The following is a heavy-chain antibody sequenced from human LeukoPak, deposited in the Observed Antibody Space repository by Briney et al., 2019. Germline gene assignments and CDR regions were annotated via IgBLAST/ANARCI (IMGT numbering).Heavy chain of an antibody. CDR3: ARQDRDGSNGASDY. V-gene: IGHV5-51*01. Sequence: GEPLKISCKGSGYSFTSYWIGWVRQMPGKGLEWMGIIYPGDSDTRYSPSFQGQVTISADKSIRTAYLQWSSLKASDTAMYYWARQDRDGSNGASDYWGQGTLVTVSS. CDR1: GYSFTSYW. D-gene: IGHD5-24*01. J-gene: IGHJ4*02. CDR2: IYPGDSDT.